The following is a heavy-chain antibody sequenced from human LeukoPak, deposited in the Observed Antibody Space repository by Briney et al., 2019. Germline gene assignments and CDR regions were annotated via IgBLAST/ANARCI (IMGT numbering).Heavy chain of an antibody. CDR2: IYYSGST. V-gene: IGHV4-59*08. CDR1: GGSISSYY. J-gene: IGHJ3*02. CDR3: ARIVATIKAFDI. Sequence: SETLSLTCTVSGGSISSYYWSWIRQPPGKGLEWIGYIYYSGSTNYNPSLKGRVTISVDTSKNQFSLKLSSVTAADTAVYYCARIVATIKAFDIWGQGTMVTVSS. D-gene: IGHD5-12*01.